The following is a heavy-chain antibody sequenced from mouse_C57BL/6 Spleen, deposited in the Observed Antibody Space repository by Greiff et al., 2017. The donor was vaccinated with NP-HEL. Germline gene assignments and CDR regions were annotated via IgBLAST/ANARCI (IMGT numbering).Heavy chain of an antibody. CDR1: GFTFSDYG. V-gene: IGHV5-17*01. CDR2: ISSGSSTI. Sequence: VMLVESGGGLVKPGGSLKLSCAASGFTFSDYGMHWVRQAPEKGLEWVAYISSGSSTIYYADTVKGRFTISRDNAKNTLFLQMTSLRSEDTAMYYCARWGTGTLMDYWGQGTSVTVSS. J-gene: IGHJ4*01. CDR3: ARWGTGTLMDY. D-gene: IGHD4-1*01.